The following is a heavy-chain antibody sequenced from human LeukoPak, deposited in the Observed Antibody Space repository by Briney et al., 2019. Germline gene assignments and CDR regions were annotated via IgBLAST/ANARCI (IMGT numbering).Heavy chain of an antibody. D-gene: IGHD3-10*01. J-gene: IGHJ3*02. Sequence: ASVKVSCKVSGYTLTELSMHWVRQAPGKGLEWMGGFDPEDGETIYAQKFQGRVTMTEDTSTDTAYMELSSLRSEDTAVYYCATPYTMVRGASAGTDAFDIWGQGTMVTVSS. V-gene: IGHV1-24*01. CDR3: ATPYTMVRGASAGTDAFDI. CDR2: FDPEDGET. CDR1: GYTLTELS.